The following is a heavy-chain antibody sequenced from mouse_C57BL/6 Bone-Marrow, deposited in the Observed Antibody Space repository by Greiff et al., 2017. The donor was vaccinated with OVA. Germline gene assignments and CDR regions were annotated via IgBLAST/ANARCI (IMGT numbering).Heavy chain of an antibody. V-gene: IGHV1-26*01. J-gene: IGHJ3*01. Sequence: EVQLQQSGPELVKPGASVKISCKASGYTFTDYYMNWVKQSHGKSLEWIGDINPNNGGTSYNQKFKGKATLTVDKSSSTAYMELRSLTSEDSAVYYCARESWSHFAYWGQGTLVTVSA. CDR1: GYTFTDYY. CDR2: INPNNGGT. CDR3: ARESWSHFAY.